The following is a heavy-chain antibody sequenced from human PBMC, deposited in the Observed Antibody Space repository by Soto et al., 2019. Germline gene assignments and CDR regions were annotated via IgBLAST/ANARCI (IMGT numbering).Heavy chain of an antibody. J-gene: IGHJ4*02. CDR3: ARDIVFEDSSGNLPGY. D-gene: IGHD3-22*01. CDR2: ISSHNDNT. Sequence: ASVKVSCKASGYSFTSYGFNWVRQAPGQRPQWMGWISSHNDNTKYAQKLQGNVTMTTDTSTSTAYMELRSLRSDDTAVYYCARDIVFEDSSGNLPGYWGQGTLVTVSS. CDR1: GYSFTSYG. V-gene: IGHV1-18*01.